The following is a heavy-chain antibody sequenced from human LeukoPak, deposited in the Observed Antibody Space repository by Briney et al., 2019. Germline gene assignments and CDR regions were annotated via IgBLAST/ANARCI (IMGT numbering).Heavy chain of an antibody. Sequence: ASVKVSCKASGYTFTSYYMHWVRQAPGQGLEWMGIINPSGGSTSYAQKFQGRVTITADESTSTAYMELSSLRSEDTAVYYCARRYRYDFWSGYRLDPWGQGTLVTVSS. CDR3: ARRYRYDFWSGYRLDP. CDR1: GYTFTSYY. CDR2: INPSGGST. V-gene: IGHV1-46*01. J-gene: IGHJ5*02. D-gene: IGHD3-3*01.